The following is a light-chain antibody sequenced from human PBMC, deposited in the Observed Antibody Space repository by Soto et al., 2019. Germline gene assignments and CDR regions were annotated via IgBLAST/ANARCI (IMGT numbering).Light chain of an antibody. Sequence: DIQMTQSPSTLSASVGDRVTITCRASQSISSRLAWYQQKSGKAPNLLIYDASSLEGGVPSRFSGSASETEFTLTISSLQPDDSATYYCQQYNSYSSLTFGGGTKVDIK. V-gene: IGKV1-5*01. J-gene: IGKJ4*01. CDR3: QQYNSYSSLT. CDR2: DAS. CDR1: QSISSR.